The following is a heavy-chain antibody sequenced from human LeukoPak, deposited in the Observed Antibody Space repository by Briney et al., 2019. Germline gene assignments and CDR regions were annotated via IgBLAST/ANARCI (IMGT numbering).Heavy chain of an antibody. V-gene: IGHV3-23*01. D-gene: IGHD4-17*01. CDR3: AKGQNGALSDY. J-gene: IGHJ4*02. CDR1: GFSFSSYA. Sequence: GGPLHFSCHASGFSFSSYAMGWGRPAQRKGLEWVSAISTSGADASDAAAVRGGFTVSGNNSKNTLSLQMNSLRADDTALYYCAKGQNGALSDYCGQGTLVTVSS. CDR2: ISTSGADA.